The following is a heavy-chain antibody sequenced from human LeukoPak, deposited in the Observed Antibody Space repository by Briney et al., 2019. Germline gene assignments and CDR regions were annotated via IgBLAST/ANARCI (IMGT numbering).Heavy chain of an antibody. V-gene: IGHV1-2*02. CDR2: INPNSGGT. D-gene: IGHD7-27*01. Sequence: ASVKVSCKASGYTFTGYYMHWVRQAPGQGLEWMGWINPNSGGTNYAQKFQGRVTMTRDTSISTAYMELSRLRSDDTAVYYCAREPGDKSAFDIWGQGTMVTVSS. J-gene: IGHJ3*02. CDR1: GYTFTGYY. CDR3: AREPGDKSAFDI.